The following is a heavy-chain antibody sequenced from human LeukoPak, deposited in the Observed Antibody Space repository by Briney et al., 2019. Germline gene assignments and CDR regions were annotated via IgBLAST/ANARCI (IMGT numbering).Heavy chain of an antibody. V-gene: IGHV1-69*05. CDR3: ARGGPVVPAASSWGYYYYYMDV. J-gene: IGHJ6*03. Sequence: ASVKVSCKASGYTFTSYGISWVRQAPGQGLEWMGGIIPIFGTANYAQKFQGRVTITTDESTSTAYMELSSLRSEDTAVYYCARGGPVVPAASSWGYYYYYMDVWGKGTTVTVSS. CDR1: GYTFTSYG. D-gene: IGHD2-2*01. CDR2: IIPIFGTA.